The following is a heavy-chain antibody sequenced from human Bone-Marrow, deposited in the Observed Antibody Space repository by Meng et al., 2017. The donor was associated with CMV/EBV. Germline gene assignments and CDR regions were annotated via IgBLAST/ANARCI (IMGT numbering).Heavy chain of an antibody. CDR2: IYYSGST. Sequence: SETLSLTCTVSGGSISSSSYYWGWIRQPPGKGLEWIGSIYYSGSTYYNPSLKSRVTISVDTSKNQFSLKLSSVTAADTAVYYCARHGITIFGVGYYYYGMAVWGQGPTVTCYS. D-gene: IGHD3-3*01. V-gene: IGHV4-39*01. CDR3: ARHGITIFGVGYYYYGMAV. J-gene: IGHJ6*01. CDR1: GGSISSSSYY.